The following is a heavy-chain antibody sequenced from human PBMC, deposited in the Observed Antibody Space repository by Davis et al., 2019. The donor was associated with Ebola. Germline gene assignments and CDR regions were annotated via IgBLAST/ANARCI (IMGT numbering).Heavy chain of an antibody. CDR2: IIPALTIS. Sequence: SVKVSCKASGGSFSTYAISWVRQAPGQGLEWMGRIIPALTISNYAQQFQGRVTITADTSTSTAYMELSSLTSEDTAIYYCARDGYDYGYNDKTCDSWGQGTLVTVSS. D-gene: IGHD4-17*01. V-gene: IGHV1-69*04. CDR3: ARDGYDYGYNDKTCDS. J-gene: IGHJ4*02. CDR1: GGSFSTYA.